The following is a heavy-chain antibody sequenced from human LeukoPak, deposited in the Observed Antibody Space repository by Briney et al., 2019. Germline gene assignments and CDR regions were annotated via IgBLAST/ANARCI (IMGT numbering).Heavy chain of an antibody. D-gene: IGHD1-26*01. J-gene: IGHJ4*02. Sequence: ASVTVSFKASVYTFTDYYMHWVRQAPGQGREWMGWINPNSGGTNYAQKFQGRVTMTRDTSISTAYMELSRLRSDDTAVYYCARDLSGRWELPPYYFDYWGQGTLVTVSS. CDR1: VYTFTDYY. CDR3: ARDLSGRWELPPYYFDY. CDR2: INPNSGGT. V-gene: IGHV1-2*02.